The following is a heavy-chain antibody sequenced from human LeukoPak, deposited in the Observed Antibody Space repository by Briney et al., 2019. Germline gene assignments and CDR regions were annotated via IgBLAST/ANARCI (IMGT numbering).Heavy chain of an antibody. CDR2: ISAYNGNT. V-gene: IGHV1-18*04. CDR3: ARFPFTTVTTEFFDY. J-gene: IGHJ4*02. CDR1: RYTFTSYG. D-gene: IGHD4-17*01. Sequence: APVKVSCKASRYTFTSYGISWVRQAPGQGLEWMGWISAYNGNTNYAQKLQGRVTMTTDTSTSTAYMELRSLRSDDTAVYYCARFPFTTVTTEFFDYWGQGTLVTVSS.